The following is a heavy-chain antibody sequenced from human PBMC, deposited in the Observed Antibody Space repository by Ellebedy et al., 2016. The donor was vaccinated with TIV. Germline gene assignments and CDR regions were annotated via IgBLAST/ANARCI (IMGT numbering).Heavy chain of an antibody. V-gene: IGHV1-2*02. CDR2: INPDSGGT. CDR3: AGGAFEYCLDP. CDR1: EYVFSGYY. J-gene: IGHJ5*02. D-gene: IGHD2-15*01. Sequence: AASVKVSCKASEYVFSGYYLHWVRQAPGQGLEWMGWINPDSGGTNLPQKFQGRVIMTRDTSIRTVYMELRRLKSDDTATYYCAGGAFEYCLDPWGQGTLVTVSS.